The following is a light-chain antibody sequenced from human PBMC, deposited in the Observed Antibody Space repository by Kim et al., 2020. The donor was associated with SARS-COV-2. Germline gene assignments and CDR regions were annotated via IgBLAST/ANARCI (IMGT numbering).Light chain of an antibody. CDR2: GAS. CDR1: QSVSSN. Sequence: EIVMTQSPATLSVSPGERVTLSCRASQSVSSNLAWYQQKPGQAPRLLIYGASTRATGLPARFSGSGSGTEFTLTISSLQSEDFAVYYCQQYNNWPPTWTFGQGTKVEIK. CDR3: QQYNNWPPTWT. V-gene: IGKV3-15*01. J-gene: IGKJ1*01.